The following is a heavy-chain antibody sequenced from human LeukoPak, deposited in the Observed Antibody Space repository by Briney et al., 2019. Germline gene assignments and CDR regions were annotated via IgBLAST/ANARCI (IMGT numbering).Heavy chain of an antibody. Sequence: SETLSLTCTVSGGSISSSSYYWGWIRQPPGKGLEWIGSIYYSGSTYYNPSLKSRVTISVDTSKNQFSLKLSSVTAADTAVYYCARLRDYYDSSGYYYRYGFDYWGQGTLVTVSS. CDR3: ARLRDYYDSSGYYYRYGFDY. J-gene: IGHJ4*02. D-gene: IGHD3-22*01. CDR1: GGSISSSSYY. CDR2: IYYSGST. V-gene: IGHV4-39*07.